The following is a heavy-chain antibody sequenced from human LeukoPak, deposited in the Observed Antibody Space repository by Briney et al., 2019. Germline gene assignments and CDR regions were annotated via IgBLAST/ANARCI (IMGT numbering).Heavy chain of an antibody. J-gene: IGHJ4*02. D-gene: IGHD3-10*01. CDR3: ASRGTYYYGSGSYYFDY. CDR2: IYYSGST. V-gene: IGHV4-39*01. Sequence: SETMSLTCTVSGGSISSSSYYWGWIRQPPGKGLEWIGSIYYSGSTYYNPSLKSRVTISVDTSKNQFSLKLSSVTAADTAVYYCASRGTYYYGSGSYYFDYWGQGTLVTVSS. CDR1: GGSISSSSYY.